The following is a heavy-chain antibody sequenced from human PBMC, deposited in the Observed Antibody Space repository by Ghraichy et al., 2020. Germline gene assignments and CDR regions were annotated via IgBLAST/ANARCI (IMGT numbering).Heavy chain of an antibody. CDR1: GFTFSGSA. CDR3: TYTSSSTIYYYYGMDV. Sequence: GESLNISCAASGFTFSGSAMHWVRQASGKGLEWVGRIRSKANSYATAYAASVKGSFTISRDDSKNTAYLQMTSLKTEDTAVYYCTYTSSSTIYYYYGMDVWGQGTTVTVSS. D-gene: IGHD6-6*01. V-gene: IGHV3-73*01. J-gene: IGHJ6*02. CDR2: IRSKANSYAT.